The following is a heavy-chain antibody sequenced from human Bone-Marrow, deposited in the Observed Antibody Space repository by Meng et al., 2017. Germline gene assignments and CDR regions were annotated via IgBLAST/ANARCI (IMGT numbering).Heavy chain of an antibody. Sequence: GESLKISCAASGFTFSSYGMHWVRQAPGKGLEWVAVIWYDGSNKYYADYVKGRFTISRDNSKNTLYLQMNSLRAEDTAVYYCARDPGAYDPFAYCGGDCYPDYWGQGTLVTVSS. CDR1: GFTFSSYG. CDR2: IWYDGSNK. V-gene: IGHV3-33*01. D-gene: IGHD2-21*02. CDR3: ARDPGAYDPFAYCGGDCYPDY. J-gene: IGHJ4*02.